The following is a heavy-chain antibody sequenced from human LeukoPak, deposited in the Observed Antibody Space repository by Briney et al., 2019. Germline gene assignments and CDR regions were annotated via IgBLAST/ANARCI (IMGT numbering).Heavy chain of an antibody. Sequence: PGGSLGLSCAASGFTFSNNAMSWVRQAPGRGLEWVSAISGSSGLTYYTDSVKGRFTISRDNSKNTLFLQMNSLRTEDTAVYYCTSGIYGMDVWGQGTTVTVSS. CDR2: ISGSSGLT. CDR1: GFTFSNNA. D-gene: IGHD6-13*01. V-gene: IGHV3-23*01. CDR3: TSGIYGMDV. J-gene: IGHJ6*02.